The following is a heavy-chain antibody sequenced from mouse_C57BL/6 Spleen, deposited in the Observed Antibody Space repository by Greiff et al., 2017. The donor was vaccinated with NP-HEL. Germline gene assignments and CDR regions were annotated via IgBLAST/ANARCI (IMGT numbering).Heavy chain of an antibody. CDR2: IRSKSNNYAT. J-gene: IGHJ4*01. Sequence: EVHLVESGGGLVQPKGSLKLSCAASGFSFNTYAMNWVRQAPGKGLEWVARIRSKSNNYATYYADSVKDRFTISRDDSESMLYLQMNNLKTEDTAKDYCGRHAPLANYYAMDYWGQGTSVTVSS. D-gene: IGHD2-10*02. V-gene: IGHV10-1*01. CDR1: GFSFNTYA. CDR3: GRHAPLANYYAMDY.